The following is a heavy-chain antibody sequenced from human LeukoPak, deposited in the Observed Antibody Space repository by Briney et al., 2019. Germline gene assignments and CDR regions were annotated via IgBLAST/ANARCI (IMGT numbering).Heavy chain of an antibody. CDR1: GFSFSSYA. J-gene: IGHJ4*02. Sequence: GGSLRLSCAASGFSFSSYAMSWVRQAPGKGLEWVSAISGNGDSTYYADSVKGRFTISRDNSKNTLYIQMNSLRAEDTAVYYCAKGTMVRGDRDFWGQGTLVTVSS. D-gene: IGHD3-10*01. CDR3: AKGTMVRGDRDF. V-gene: IGHV3-23*01. CDR2: ISGNGDST.